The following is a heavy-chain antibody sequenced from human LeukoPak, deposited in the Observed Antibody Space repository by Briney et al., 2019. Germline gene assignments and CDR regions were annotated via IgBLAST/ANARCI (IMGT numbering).Heavy chain of an antibody. CDR2: INPNSGGT. Sequence: ASVKVSCKASGYTFTGYYMHWVRQAPGQGLEWMGWINPNSGGTNYAQKFQGRVTMTRDTSISTAYMELSRLRSDDTAVYYCASGQLPETHYYYYYMDVWGKGTTVTVSS. J-gene: IGHJ6*03. CDR1: GYTFTGYY. V-gene: IGHV1-2*02. CDR3: ASGQLPETHYYYYYMDV. D-gene: IGHD2-2*01.